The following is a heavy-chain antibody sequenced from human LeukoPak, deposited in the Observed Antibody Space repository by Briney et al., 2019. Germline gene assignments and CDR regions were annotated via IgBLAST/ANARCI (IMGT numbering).Heavy chain of an antibody. CDR2: INPNSGGT. D-gene: IGHD3-10*01. V-gene: IGHV1-2*02. CDR1: GYTFTGYY. Sequence: GASVTVSFTSSGYTFTGYYMHWVRQPPGQGREWMGWINPNSGGTNYSQKVQGRVTITRDTSIRTAYMELSRLTSDDTAVYYCARDYPDYYGSGSYYLRLNYYYYGMDVWGQGTTVTVSS. J-gene: IGHJ6*02. CDR3: ARDYPDYYGSGSYYLRLNYYYYGMDV.